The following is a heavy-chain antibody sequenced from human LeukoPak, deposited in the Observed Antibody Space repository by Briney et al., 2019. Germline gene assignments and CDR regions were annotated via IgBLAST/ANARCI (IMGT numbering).Heavy chain of an antibody. V-gene: IGHV4-59*01. CDR3: ARGYGDYVPIDI. CDR1: GGSISSYY. D-gene: IGHD4-17*01. CDR2: IYYSGST. Sequence: SGTLSLTCTVSGGSISSYYWSWIRQPPGKGLEWIGYIYYSGSTNYNPSLKSRVTISVDTSKNQFSLKLSSVTAADTAVYYCARGYGDYVPIDIWGQGTMVTVSS. J-gene: IGHJ3*02.